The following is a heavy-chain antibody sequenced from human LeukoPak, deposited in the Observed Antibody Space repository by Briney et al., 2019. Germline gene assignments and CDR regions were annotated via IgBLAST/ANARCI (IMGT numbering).Heavy chain of an antibody. D-gene: IGHD3-10*01. V-gene: IGHV4-4*07. CDR3: ARVTESYGSGRRHNYYYYYMDV. CDR1: GGSFSSHY. J-gene: IGHJ6*03. Sequence: SETLSLTCTVSGGSFSSHYWSWIRQPAGKGLEWIGRIYTSGSTNYNPSLKSRVTMSVDTSKNQFSLKLSSVTAADTAVYYCARVTESYGSGRRHNYYYYYMDVWGKGTTVTISS. CDR2: IYTSGST.